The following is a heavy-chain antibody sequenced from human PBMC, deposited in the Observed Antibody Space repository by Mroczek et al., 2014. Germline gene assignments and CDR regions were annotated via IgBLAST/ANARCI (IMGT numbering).Heavy chain of an antibody. CDR1: GGSISSSSYY. Sequence: VQLLESGPGLVKPSETLSLTCTVSGGSISSSSYYWGWIRQPPGKGLEWIGSIYYSGSTYYNPSLKSRVTISVDTSKNQFSLKLSSVTAADTAVYYCARRYSSGYYYGTFDYWGQGTLVTVSS. CDR3: ARRYSSGYYYGTFDY. D-gene: IGHD3-22*01. CDR2: IYYSGST. J-gene: IGHJ4*02. V-gene: IGHV4-39*01.